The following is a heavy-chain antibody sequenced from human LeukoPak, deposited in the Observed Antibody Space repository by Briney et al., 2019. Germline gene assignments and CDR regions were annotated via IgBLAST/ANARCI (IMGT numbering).Heavy chain of an antibody. J-gene: IGHJ4*02. CDR2: IYYSGST. Sequence: PSETLSLTCTVSGGSISSYYWSWIRQPPGKGLEWIGYIYYSGSTNYNPSFKSRVTISVDTSKNQFSLKLSSVTAADTAVYYCARERPNYYDSSGIDYWGQGTLVTVSS. CDR1: GGSISSYY. V-gene: IGHV4-59*01. CDR3: ARERPNYYDSSGIDY. D-gene: IGHD3-22*01.